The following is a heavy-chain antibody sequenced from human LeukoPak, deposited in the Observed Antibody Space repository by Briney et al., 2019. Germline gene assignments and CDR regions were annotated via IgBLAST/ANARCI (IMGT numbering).Heavy chain of an antibody. CDR1: GFTFSSNG. CDR3: AKDAYYYGSGSYYYFDY. CDR2: IRYDGSNK. V-gene: IGHV3-30*02. J-gene: IGHJ4*02. Sequence: GGSLRLSCAASGFTFSSNGMHWVRQAPGKGLEWVAFIRYDGSNKYYADSVKGRFTISRDNSKNTLYLQMNSLRAEDTAVYYCAKDAYYYGSGSYYYFDYWGQGTLVTLSS. D-gene: IGHD3-10*01.